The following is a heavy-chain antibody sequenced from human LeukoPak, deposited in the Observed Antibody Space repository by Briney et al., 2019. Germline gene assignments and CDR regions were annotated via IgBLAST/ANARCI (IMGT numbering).Heavy chain of an antibody. CDR2: ISSRSSYM. V-gene: IGHV3-21*01. CDR3: ARDRGHAYFFDY. D-gene: IGHD2-2*01. Sequence: GGSLRLSCAASGFTFSSYSMNWVRQAPGKGLEWVSSISSRSSYMYYADSVKGRFTISRDNAKNTVYLQMNSLRAEDTAVYYCARDRGHAYFFDYWGQGALVTVSS. CDR1: GFTFSSYS. J-gene: IGHJ4*02.